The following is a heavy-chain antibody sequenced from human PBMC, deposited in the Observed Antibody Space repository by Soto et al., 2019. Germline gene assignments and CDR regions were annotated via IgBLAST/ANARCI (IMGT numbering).Heavy chain of an antibody. D-gene: IGHD6-19*01. Sequence: SETLSLTCAVYGGSFSCYYWSWIRQPPGKGLEWIGEINHSGSTNYNPSLKSRVTISVDTSKNQFSLKLSSVTAADTAVYYCQAVAGPFDYWGQGTLVTVSS. CDR3: QAVAGPFDY. J-gene: IGHJ4*02. CDR1: GGSFSCYY. CDR2: INHSGST. V-gene: IGHV4-34*01.